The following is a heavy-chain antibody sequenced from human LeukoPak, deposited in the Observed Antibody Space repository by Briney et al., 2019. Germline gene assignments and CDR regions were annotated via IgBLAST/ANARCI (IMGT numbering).Heavy chain of an antibody. V-gene: IGHV7-4-1*02. CDR1: GYTFSKYF. CDR3: ARGTPTPGVDF. Sequence: GASVKVSCKASGYTFSKYFINWVRQAPGQGLEWMGNIDAKTGNAMYAQGFTGHFVFSLDTSVSTAFLQINNLKTEDTAFYYCARGTPTPGVDFWGQGTLVSVSS. CDR2: IDAKTGNA. J-gene: IGHJ4*02. D-gene: IGHD1-1*01.